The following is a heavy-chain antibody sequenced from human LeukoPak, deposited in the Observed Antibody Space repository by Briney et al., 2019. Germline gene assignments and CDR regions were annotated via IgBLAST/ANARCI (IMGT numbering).Heavy chain of an antibody. J-gene: IGHJ5*02. CDR1: GGSISSYY. CDR2: IYYSGST. V-gene: IGHV4-59*01. D-gene: IGHD1-26*01. CDR3: AYYSGSAYFSRDPHNWFDP. Sequence: SETLSLTCTVSGGSISSYYWSWIRQPPGKGLEWIGYIYYSGSTNYNPSLKSRVTISVDTSKNQFSLKLSSVTAADTAVYYCAYYSGSAYFSRDPHNWFDPWGQGTLVTVSS.